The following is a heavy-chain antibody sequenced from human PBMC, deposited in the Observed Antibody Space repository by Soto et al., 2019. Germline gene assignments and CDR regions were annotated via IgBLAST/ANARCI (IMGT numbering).Heavy chain of an antibody. CDR1: GGSISSYY. D-gene: IGHD5-12*01. CDR3: ARLNMVATTATCDY. V-gene: IGHV4-59*08. CDR2: IYYSGST. J-gene: IGHJ4*02. Sequence: SETLSLTCTVSGGSISSYYWSWIRQPPGKGLEWIGYIYYSGSTNYNPSLKSRVTISVDTSKNQFSLKLRSVTAADTSVYYCARLNMVATTATCDYWGQGTLVTVSS.